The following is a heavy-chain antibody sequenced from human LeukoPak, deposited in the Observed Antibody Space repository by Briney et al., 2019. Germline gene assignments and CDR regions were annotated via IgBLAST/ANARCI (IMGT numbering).Heavy chain of an antibody. D-gene: IGHD6-13*01. CDR3: AKDGPYSSSWSYFDY. J-gene: IGHJ4*02. CDR1: GFTLSSYG. Sequence: GGSLRLSCAASGFTLSSYGMHWVRQAPGKGLEWVAVIWYDGSNKYYADSVKGRFTISRDNSKNTLYLQMNSLRAEDTAVYYCAKDGPYSSSWSYFDYWGQGTLVTVSS. V-gene: IGHV3-30*02. CDR2: IWYDGSNK.